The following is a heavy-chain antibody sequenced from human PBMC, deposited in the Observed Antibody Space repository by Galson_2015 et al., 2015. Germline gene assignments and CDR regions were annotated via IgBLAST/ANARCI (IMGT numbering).Heavy chain of an antibody. CDR2: SNYSGHT. D-gene: IGHD6-19*01. J-gene: IGHJ3*02. Sequence: SETLSLTCAVNGGTVSGNYYSWIRQPPGKGLEWIGESNYSGHTNYNPSLESRVTISVDTAKKHFSLILRSVTAADTAVYYCARVHTSSRWGYAFDIWGQGTMVSVSS. CDR1: GGTVSGNY. CDR3: ARVHTSSRWGYAFDI. V-gene: IGHV4-34*01.